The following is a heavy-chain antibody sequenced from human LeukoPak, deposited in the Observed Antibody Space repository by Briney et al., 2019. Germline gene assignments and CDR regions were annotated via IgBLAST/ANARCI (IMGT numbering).Heavy chain of an antibody. J-gene: IGHJ4*02. D-gene: IGHD5-12*01. CDR1: GFTFSSYA. V-gene: IGHV3-23*05. Sequence: GALRLSCASSGFTFSSYAMTWVRQAPGRVLEWVSGISKSGNNTYYADSVAGRLSISRDNSKNTLYLQMNSLRADDTAGYYCAAAVATGRAEHYWGQGTLVAVSS. CDR2: ISKSGNNT. CDR3: AAAVATGRAEHY.